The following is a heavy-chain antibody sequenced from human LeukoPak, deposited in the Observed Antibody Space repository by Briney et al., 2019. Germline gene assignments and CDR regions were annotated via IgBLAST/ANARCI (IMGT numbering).Heavy chain of an antibody. CDR2: IFYSGST. CDR1: GGAISSSSYY. CDR3: ARQSFTMVRGLNWFDP. D-gene: IGHD3-10*01. V-gene: IGHV4-39*01. Sequence: SETLSLTCTVSGGAISSSSYYWGWIRQPPGKGLEWIGSIFYSGSTYYNPSLQSRVTISVDTSKNQFSLKLSSVTAADTAVYYCARQSFTMVRGLNWFDPWGEGTLVTVSS. J-gene: IGHJ5*02.